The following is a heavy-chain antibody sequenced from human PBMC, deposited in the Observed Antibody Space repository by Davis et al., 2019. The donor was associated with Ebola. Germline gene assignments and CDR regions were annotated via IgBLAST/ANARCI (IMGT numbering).Heavy chain of an antibody. CDR3: ARAQFPTTSDH. J-gene: IGHJ4*02. V-gene: IGHV1-18*04. D-gene: IGHD1-1*01. Sequence: AASVTVSCKASGHTFTNYGITWVRQAPGQGLEWMGWINPHNGNTNYAQNVQGRVAMTTDTSTNTAYMEVGSLRSDDTAVYYCARAQFPTTSDHWGQGTLVTVSS. CDR1: GHTFTNYG. CDR2: INPHNGNT.